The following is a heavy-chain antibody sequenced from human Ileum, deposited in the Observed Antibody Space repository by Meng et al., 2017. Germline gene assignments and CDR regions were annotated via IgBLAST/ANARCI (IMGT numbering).Heavy chain of an antibody. V-gene: IGHV3-33*01. CDR1: GFTCNNYG. D-gene: IGHD1-26*01. J-gene: IGHJ4*02. CDR3: ARDPGREGPIDY. Sequence: QGHLVEVGGGVVQPGTALRLSCVASGFTCNNYGMHWVRQAPGKGLEWVAVIWHDGKNKYYGDSVKDRFTISRDNSKNILYLQLTSLTAEDTAVYYCARDPGREGPIDYWGQGTLVTVSS. CDR2: IWHDGKNK.